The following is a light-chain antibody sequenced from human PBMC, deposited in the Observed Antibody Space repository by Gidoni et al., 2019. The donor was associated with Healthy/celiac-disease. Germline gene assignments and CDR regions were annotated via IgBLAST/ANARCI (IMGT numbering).Light chain of an antibody. V-gene: IGLV3-19*01. J-gene: IGLJ1*01. CDR1: SLRSNY. CDR2: GKN. CDR3: NSRDSSGNHYV. Sequence: SSELTQDHAVSVALGQTVRITCQGDSLRSNYASWYQQKPGQAPVLLLYGKNSRPSGITDRFAGSSSGNTASLTITVAQAEDEADYYCNSRDSSGNHYVFGTGTKVTVL.